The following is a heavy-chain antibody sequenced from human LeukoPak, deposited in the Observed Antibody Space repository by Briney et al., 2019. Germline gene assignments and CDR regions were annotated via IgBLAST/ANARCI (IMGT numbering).Heavy chain of an antibody. CDR3: VRDFWGEGGYHWFDP. CDR2: IHYRGTT. CDR1: GAFVTNSHYY. D-gene: IGHD5-18*01. J-gene: IGHJ5*02. Sequence: KPSETLSLTCTVSGAFVTNSHYYWGWIRQPPGKGLEWIGHIHYRGTTNYDPSLRSRLTISIDTSRNRFSLKLRSVTAADTAVYYCVRDFWGEGGYHWFDPWGQGALVTVSS. V-gene: IGHV4-61*01.